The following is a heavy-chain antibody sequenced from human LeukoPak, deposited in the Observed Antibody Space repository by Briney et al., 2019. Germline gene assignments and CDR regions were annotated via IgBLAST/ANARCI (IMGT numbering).Heavy chain of an antibody. Sequence: SVKVSCKASGGSFNNYAISWVRQAPGQGLEWMGRIIPIFGIANSAQKFQGRVTITADKSTNTAYMELSSLRSEDTAVYYCARDSLSSGYYFAMDYWGQGTLVTVSS. D-gene: IGHD3-22*01. CDR1: GGSFNNYA. CDR2: IIPIFGIA. J-gene: IGHJ4*02. V-gene: IGHV1-69*04. CDR3: ARDSLSSGYYFAMDY.